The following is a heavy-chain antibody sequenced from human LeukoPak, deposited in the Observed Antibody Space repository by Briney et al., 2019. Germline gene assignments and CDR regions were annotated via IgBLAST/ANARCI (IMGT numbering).Heavy chain of an antibody. J-gene: IGHJ5*02. Sequence: SETLSLTCTVSGGSISSGGYYWSWIRQHPGKGLEWIRYIYYSGSTYYNPSLKSRVTISVDTSKNQFSLKLSSVTAADTAVYYCARGGGDRLWFGELFTSNNWFDPWGQGTLVTVSS. V-gene: IGHV4-31*03. CDR2: IYYSGST. CDR1: GGSISSGGYY. D-gene: IGHD3-10*01. CDR3: ARGGGDRLWFGELFTSNNWFDP.